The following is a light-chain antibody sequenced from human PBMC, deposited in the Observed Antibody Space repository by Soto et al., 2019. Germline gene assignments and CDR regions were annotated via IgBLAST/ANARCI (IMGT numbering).Light chain of an antibody. V-gene: IGKV3-20*01. CDR1: QSVTSSY. CDR2: GVS. Sequence: EIVLTQSPGTLSLSPGERATLSCRASQSVTSSYLAWYQQKPGQAPRLIIYGVSSRATVIPDRFSGSGSGTDFTLTISRLEPEDFAVYYCQQYGSSPLTFGGGTKVEIK. J-gene: IGKJ4*01. CDR3: QQYGSSPLT.